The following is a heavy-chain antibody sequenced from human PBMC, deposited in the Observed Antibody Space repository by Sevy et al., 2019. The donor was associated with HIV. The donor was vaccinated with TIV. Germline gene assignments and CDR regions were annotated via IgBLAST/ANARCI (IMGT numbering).Heavy chain of an antibody. CDR3: ARYTMIDDAFDI. D-gene: IGHD3-22*01. J-gene: IGHJ3*02. CDR1: GFTFSSYS. V-gene: IGHV3-21*01. CDR2: ISSSSSYI. Sequence: GGSLRLSCGASGFTFSSYSMNWVRQAPGKGLEWVSSISSSSSYIYYADSVKGRFTISRDNAKNSLYLQMNSLRAEDTAVYYCARYTMIDDAFDIWGQGTMVTVSS.